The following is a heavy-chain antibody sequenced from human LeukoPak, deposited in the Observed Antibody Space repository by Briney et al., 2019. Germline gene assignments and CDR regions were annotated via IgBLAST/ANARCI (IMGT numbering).Heavy chain of an antibody. CDR3: ARGWSSSWFDAFDI. Sequence: GGSLRLSCAASGFTFSSYAMHWVRQAPGKRLEYVSAISSNGGSTYYANSVKGRFTISRDNSKNTLYLQMGSLRAEDMAVYYCARGWSSSWFDAFDIWGQGTMVTVSS. D-gene: IGHD6-13*01. V-gene: IGHV3-64*01. CDR2: ISSNGGST. J-gene: IGHJ3*02. CDR1: GFTFSSYA.